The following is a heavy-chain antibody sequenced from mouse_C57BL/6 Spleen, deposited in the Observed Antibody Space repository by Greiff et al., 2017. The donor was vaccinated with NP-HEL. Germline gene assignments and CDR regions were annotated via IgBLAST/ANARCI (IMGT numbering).Heavy chain of an antibody. Sequence: QVQLQQSGPELVKPGASVKISCKASGYAFSSSWMNWVKQRPGKGLEWIGRIYPGDGDTNSNGKFKGKATLTADKSSSTAYMQLSSLTSEDSAVYFCAREDSNYAMDYWGQGTSVTVSS. CDR1: GYAFSSSW. V-gene: IGHV1-82*01. CDR3: AREDSNYAMDY. D-gene: IGHD2-5*01. CDR2: IYPGDGDT. J-gene: IGHJ4*01.